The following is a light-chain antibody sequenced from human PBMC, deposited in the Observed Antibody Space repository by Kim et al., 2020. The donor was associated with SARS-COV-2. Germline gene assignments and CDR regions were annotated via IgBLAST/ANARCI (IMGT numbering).Light chain of an antibody. V-gene: IGLV3-21*04. Sequence: SYELTQPPSVSVAPGKTARITCGGNNIGSKSVHWYQQKPGQAPVLVIYYDSDRPSGIPERFSGSNSGSTATLTISRVEAGDEADYYCQVWDSSSDHPVFGGGTQLTVL. J-gene: IGLJ2*01. CDR2: YDS. CDR1: NIGSKS. CDR3: QVWDSSSDHPV.